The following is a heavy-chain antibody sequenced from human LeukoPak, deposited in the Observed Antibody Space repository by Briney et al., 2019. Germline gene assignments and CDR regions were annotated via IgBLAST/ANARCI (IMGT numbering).Heavy chain of an antibody. J-gene: IGHJ4*02. V-gene: IGHV5-51*01. CDR1: GYSFTSYW. CDR3: ARLGSCSGGSCYSGHFDY. CDR2: IYPGDSDT. Sequence: GESLKISCKGSGYSFTSYWIGWVRQLPGKGLEWMGIIYPGDSDTRYSPSFQGQVTISADKSISTAYLQWSSLKASDTAMYYCARLGSCSGGSCYSGHFDYWGQGTLVTVSS. D-gene: IGHD2-15*01.